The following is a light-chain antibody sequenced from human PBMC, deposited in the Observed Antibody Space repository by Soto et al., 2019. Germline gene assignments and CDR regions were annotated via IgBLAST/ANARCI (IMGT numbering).Light chain of an antibody. CDR2: GAS. CDR1: QSVSSNY. J-gene: IGKJ2*01. CDR3: QHYGRSAYT. V-gene: IGKV3-20*01. Sequence: EIVLTQSPGTLSLAPGERATLSCRASQSVSSNYLAWYQQKPGEAPRLLIYGASSRATGIPDRFSGSGSGTDFTLTISRLEPEDFAVYYCQHYGRSAYTFGQGTTREIK.